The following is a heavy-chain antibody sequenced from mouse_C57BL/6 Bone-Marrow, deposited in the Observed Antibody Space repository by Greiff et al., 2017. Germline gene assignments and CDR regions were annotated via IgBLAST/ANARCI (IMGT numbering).Heavy chain of an antibody. CDR2: IYPGDGDT. CDR1: GYAFSSSW. D-gene: IGHD2-1*01. Sequence: QVQLKPSGPELVKPGASVKISCKASGYAFSSSWMNWVKQRPGQGLEWIGRIYPGDGDTNYNGKFKGKATLTADKSSSTAYMQLSSLTSEDSAVYFCARWGGNYGFFAYWGQGTLVTVSA. CDR3: ARWGGNYGFFAY. V-gene: IGHV1-82*01. J-gene: IGHJ3*01.